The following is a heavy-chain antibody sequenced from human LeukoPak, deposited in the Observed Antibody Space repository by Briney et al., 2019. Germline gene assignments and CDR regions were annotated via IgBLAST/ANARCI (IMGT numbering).Heavy chain of an antibody. CDR2: ISGSSSTI. J-gene: IGHJ4*02. CDR3: ARGGEYSYGPFDY. D-gene: IGHD5-18*01. Sequence: PGGSLRLSCAASGFSFSSNSMNWVRQAPGKGLEWVSYISGSSSTIYYADSVKGRFTISRDNDNNSLYLPMNSLRAEDTAVYYCARGGEYSYGPFDYWGQGTLATVSS. CDR1: GFSFSSNS. V-gene: IGHV3-48*01.